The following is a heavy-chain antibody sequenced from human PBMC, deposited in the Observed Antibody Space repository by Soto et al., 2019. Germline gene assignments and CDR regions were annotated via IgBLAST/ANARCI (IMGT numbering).Heavy chain of an antibody. CDR2: ITAVGGTT. D-gene: IGHD1-7*01. J-gene: IGHJ3*02. CDR3: AKCLQVNWNYDAFHI. CDR1: GFTFSSYS. V-gene: IGHV3-23*01. Sequence: LRLSCAASGFTFSSYSMSWVRQAPGKGLEWVSHITAVGGTTYYADSVKGRFTISRDSSRNTLYLQMNSLRAEDTALYYCAKCLQVNWNYDAFHIWGQGTMVTVSS.